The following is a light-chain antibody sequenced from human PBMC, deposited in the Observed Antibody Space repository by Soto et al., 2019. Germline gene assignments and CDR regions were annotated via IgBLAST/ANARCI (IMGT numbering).Light chain of an antibody. CDR1: QSVSSSF. CDR2: GAS. CDR3: QQYGSSPRT. V-gene: IGKV3-20*01. J-gene: IGKJ1*01. Sequence: EIVLTQSPGTLSLSPGERATLSCRARQSVSSSFLAWYRQKPGQPPRLLIYGASTRATGIPDRFSGSGSGTDFTLTISRLEPEDFAVYYCQQYGSSPRTFGQGTKVEIK.